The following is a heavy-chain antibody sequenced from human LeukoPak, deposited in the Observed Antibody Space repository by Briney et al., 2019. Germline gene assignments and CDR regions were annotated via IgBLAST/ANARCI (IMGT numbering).Heavy chain of an antibody. Sequence: GGSLRLSCAASGFTFSSYSMNWVRQAPGKGLEWVSSISSRSSYIYYADSVKGRFTISRDNAKNSLYLQMNSLRAEDTAVYYCARDLFRTYYDILTGYSPTFDYWGQGTLVTVSS. CDR2: ISSRSSYI. J-gene: IGHJ4*02. D-gene: IGHD3-9*01. V-gene: IGHV3-21*01. CDR1: GFTFSSYS. CDR3: ARDLFRTYYDILTGYSPTFDY.